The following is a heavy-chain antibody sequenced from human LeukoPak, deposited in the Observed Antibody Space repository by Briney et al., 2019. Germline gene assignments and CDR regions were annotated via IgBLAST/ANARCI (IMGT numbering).Heavy chain of an antibody. D-gene: IGHD6-13*01. CDR1: GFTFSSYG. J-gene: IGHJ6*02. CDR3: ARDHGRPREQQLFYGMDV. Sequence: GGSLRLSCAASGFTFSSYGMHWVRQAPGKGLEWVAFIRYDGSNKYYADSVKGRFTISRDNSKNTLYLQMNSLRAEDTAVYYCARDHGRPREQQLFYGMDVWGQGTTVTVSS. V-gene: IGHV3-30*02. CDR2: IRYDGSNK.